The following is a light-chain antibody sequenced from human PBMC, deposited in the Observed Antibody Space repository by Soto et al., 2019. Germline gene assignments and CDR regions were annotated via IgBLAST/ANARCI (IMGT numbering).Light chain of an antibody. CDR3: QQRSNWPPLIT. Sequence: LSQSPAKLSMSPGDSATLSCRAIQSVSSYLAWYQQKPGQAPRLLSYDASNRATGIPARFSGSGSGTDFTLNISSLDPEDFAVYYCQQRSNWPPLITVGQGTRLQ. CDR2: DAS. CDR1: QSVSSY. V-gene: IGKV3-11*01. J-gene: IGKJ5*01.